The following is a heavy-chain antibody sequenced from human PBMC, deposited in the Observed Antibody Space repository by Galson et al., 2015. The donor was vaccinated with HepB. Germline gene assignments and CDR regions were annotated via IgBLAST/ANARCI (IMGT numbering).Heavy chain of an antibody. CDR2: IRHDGGDT. J-gene: IGHJ4*02. V-gene: IGHV3-7*03. D-gene: IGHD2/OR15-2a*01. CDR1: GFRFSNYW. Sequence: SLRLSCAASGFRFSNYWMTWVRQAPGKGLEWVASIRHDGGDTYYVDSVEGRFTVSRDNAKSSLYLQMNSLRAEDTAIYYCARDSGEEYFDYWGQGTLVTVS. CDR3: ARDSGEEYFDY.